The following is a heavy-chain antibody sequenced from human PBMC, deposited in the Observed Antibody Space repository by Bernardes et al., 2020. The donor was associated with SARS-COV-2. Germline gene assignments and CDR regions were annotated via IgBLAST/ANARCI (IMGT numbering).Heavy chain of an antibody. CDR3: AKGFGGQWLVLGGVDYYGMDV. D-gene: IGHD6-19*01. J-gene: IGHJ6*02. V-gene: IGHV3-23*01. CDR2: ISGSGGST. CDR1: GFTFSSYA. Sequence: GGSLRLSCAASGFTFSSYAMSWVRQAPGKGLAWVSAISGSGGSTYYADSVKGRFTISRDNSKNTLYLQMNSLRAEDTAVYYCAKGFGGQWLVLGGVDYYGMDVWGQGTTVTVSS.